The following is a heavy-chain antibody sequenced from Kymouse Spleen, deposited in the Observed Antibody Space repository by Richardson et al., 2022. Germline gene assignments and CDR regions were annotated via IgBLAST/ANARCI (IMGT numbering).Heavy chain of an antibody. CDR1: GYTFTSYA. CDR2: INAGNGNT. D-gene: IGHD3-10*01. Sequence: QVQLVQSGAEVKKPGASVKVSCKASGYTFTSYAMHWVRQAPGQRLEWMGWINAGNGNTKYSQKFQGRVTITRDTSASTAYMELSSLRSEDTAVYYCARGYYYGSGSYPFDYWGQGTLVTVSS. CDR3: ARGYYYGSGSYPFDY. V-gene: IGHV1-3*01. J-gene: IGHJ4*02.